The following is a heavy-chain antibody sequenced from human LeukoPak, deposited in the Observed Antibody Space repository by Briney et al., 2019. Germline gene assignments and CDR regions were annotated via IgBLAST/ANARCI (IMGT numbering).Heavy chain of an antibody. Sequence: PGGSLRLSCAASGFTFSSYWMSWVRQAPGKGLEWVANIKQDGSEKYYVDSVKGRFTISRDNSKNTLYLQMGSLRAEDMAVYYCARDNPPRYWGQGTLVTVSS. CDR2: IKQDGSEK. V-gene: IGHV3-7*01. CDR1: GFTFSSYW. J-gene: IGHJ4*02. CDR3: ARDNPPRY.